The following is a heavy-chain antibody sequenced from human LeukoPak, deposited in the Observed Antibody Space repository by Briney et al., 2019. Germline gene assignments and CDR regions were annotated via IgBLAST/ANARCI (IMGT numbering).Heavy chain of an antibody. CDR3: AREGDCSGGSCYAFDI. V-gene: IGHV1-69*04. J-gene: IGHJ3*02. D-gene: IGHD2-15*01. CDR2: IIPILGIA. CDR1: GGTFSSYA. Sequence: SVKVSCKASGGTFSSYAISWVRQAPGQGLEWMGRIIPILGIANYAQKFQGRVTITTDESTSTAYMELSSLRSEDTAVYYCAREGDCSGGSCYAFDIWGQGTMVTVSS.